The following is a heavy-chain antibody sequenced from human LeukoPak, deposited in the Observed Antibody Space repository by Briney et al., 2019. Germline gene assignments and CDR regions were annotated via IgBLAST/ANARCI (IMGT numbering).Heavy chain of an antibody. J-gene: IGHJ5*01. CDR1: GLSISTSGVG. V-gene: IGHV2-5*02. CDR2: IYWDNDK. Sequence: SGPTLVKPTQTLTLTCTLSGLSISTSGVGVGWIRQPSGEALEWLALIYWDNDKGYRPSLKNRLTITKDISQNQVVLTMSNMDPVDTATYYCAHHTYNDNWYGWFDSWGQGILVTVSS. D-gene: IGHD1-1*01. CDR3: AHHTYNDNWYGWFDS.